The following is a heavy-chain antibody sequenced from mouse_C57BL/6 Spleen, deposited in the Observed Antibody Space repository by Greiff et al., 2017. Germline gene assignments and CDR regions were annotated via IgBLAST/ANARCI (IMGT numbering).Heavy chain of an antibody. D-gene: IGHD1-3*01. V-gene: IGHV1-81*01. CDR2: IYPRSGNT. Sequence: QVQLQQSGAELARPGASVKLSCKASGYTFTSYGISWVKQRTGQGLEWIGEIYPRSGNTYYNEKFKGKATLTADKSSSTAYMELRSLTSEDSAVYFCARSKLDYYAMDYWGQGTSVTVSS. CDR1: GYTFTSYG. CDR3: ARSKLDYYAMDY. J-gene: IGHJ4*01.